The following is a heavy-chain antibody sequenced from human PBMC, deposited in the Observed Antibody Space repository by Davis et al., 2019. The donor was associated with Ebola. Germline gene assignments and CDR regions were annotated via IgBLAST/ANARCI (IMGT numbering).Heavy chain of an antibody. CDR1: GFTFSSYW. CDR3: AREGRGYSYGYYYYYGMDV. D-gene: IGHD5-18*01. CDR2: IKQDGSEK. J-gene: IGHJ6*02. V-gene: IGHV3-7*01. Sequence: PGGSLRLSCAASGFTFSSYWMSWVRQAPGKGLEWVANIKQDGSEKYYVDSVKGRFTISRDNAKNSLYLQMNSLRAEDTAVYYCAREGRGYSYGYYYYYGMDVWGQGTTVTVSS.